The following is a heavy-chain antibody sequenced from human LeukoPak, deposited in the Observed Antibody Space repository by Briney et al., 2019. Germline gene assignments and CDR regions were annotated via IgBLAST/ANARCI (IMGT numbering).Heavy chain of an antibody. CDR1: GFTFSSYG. V-gene: IGHV3-23*01. J-gene: IGHJ4*02. CDR3: AKDRTKSWRNFDY. CDR2: ISGSGGST. Sequence: PGGSLRLSCSVSGFTFSSYGMSWLRQAPGKGLEWVSGISGSGGSTFYADSVKGRSISSRDNSKNMPELQMNSRRADDTAVSYCAKDRTKSWRNFDYWGQGNLVTVAS. D-gene: IGHD1-14*01.